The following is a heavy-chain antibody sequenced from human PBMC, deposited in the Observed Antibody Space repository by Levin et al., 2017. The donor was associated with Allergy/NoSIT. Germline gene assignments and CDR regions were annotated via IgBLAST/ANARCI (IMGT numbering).Heavy chain of an antibody. CDR3: ANARTIGLGTFDY. J-gene: IGHJ4*02. D-gene: IGHD3-3*01. V-gene: IGHV1-2*06. CDR2: INPNSGVA. CDR1: GYTFTGHY. Sequence: ASVKVSCKASGYTFTGHYMHWVRQAPGQGLEWMGRINPNSGVANYAQKFQGRVTMTRDTSISTAYMELSRLRSDDAAVYYCANARTIGLGTFDYWGQGTLVTVSS.